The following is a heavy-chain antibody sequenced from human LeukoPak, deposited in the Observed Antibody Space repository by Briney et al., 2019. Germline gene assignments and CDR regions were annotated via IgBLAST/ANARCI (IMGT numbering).Heavy chain of an antibody. D-gene: IGHD2-2*01. CDR3: ARVYCSSTSCYSDPAFDI. CDR1: GFTFSSYS. Sequence: GGSLRLSCAASGFTFSSYSMNWVRQAPGKGLEWVSSISSSSSYIYYADSVKGRFTISRDNAKNSLYLQMNSLRAEDTAVYYCARVYCSSTSCYSDPAFDIWGQGTMVTVSS. V-gene: IGHV3-21*01. J-gene: IGHJ3*02. CDR2: ISSSSSYI.